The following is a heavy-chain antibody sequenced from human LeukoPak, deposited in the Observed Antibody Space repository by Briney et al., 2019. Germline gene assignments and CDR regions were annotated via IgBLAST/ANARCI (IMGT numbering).Heavy chain of an antibody. D-gene: IGHD6-19*01. Sequence: ASVEVSCKAFGYTFTSNYMHWVRQAPGQGPEWMGVISPSGGSTTYAQKFQGRVTLTRDMSTSTDYLELSSLRPEDTALYYCARDKSGDADNSGYFDYWGQGTLVIVSS. CDR1: GYTFTSNY. CDR2: ISPSGGST. V-gene: IGHV1-46*01. J-gene: IGHJ4*02. CDR3: ARDKSGDADNSGYFDY.